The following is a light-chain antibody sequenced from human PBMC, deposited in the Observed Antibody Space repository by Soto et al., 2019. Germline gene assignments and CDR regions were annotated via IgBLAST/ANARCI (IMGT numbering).Light chain of an antibody. Sequence: QSALTQPRSVSGSLGQSVTISCTGTSSDVGTYNYVSWYQQHPGKASKVMFYDVSERPSGVPDRFSGSKSGNTASLTISGLQAEDEADYYCCSYAGSPRYVLGTGTKVTVL. J-gene: IGLJ1*01. CDR3: CSYAGSPRYV. CDR1: SSDVGTYNY. V-gene: IGLV2-11*01. CDR2: DVS.